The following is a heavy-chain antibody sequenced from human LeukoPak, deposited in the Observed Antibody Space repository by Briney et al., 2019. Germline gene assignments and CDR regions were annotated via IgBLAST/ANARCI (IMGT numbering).Heavy chain of an antibody. D-gene: IGHD5-18*01. V-gene: IGHV4-31*03. CDR1: GVSISSGDSY. CDR2: IYYRGST. CDR3: ARSTSNVETALVTED. J-gene: IGHJ4*02. Sequence: SETLSLTCTVSGVSISSGDSYWSWLRQHPGKGLDWIGYIYYRGSTYYNPSLESRVTISVDTSRNQFSLKLRSVTAADTAIYYCARSTSNVETALVTEDWGQGTLVTVSS.